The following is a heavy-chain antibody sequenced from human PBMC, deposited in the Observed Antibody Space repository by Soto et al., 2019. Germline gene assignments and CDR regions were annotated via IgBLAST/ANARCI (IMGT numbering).Heavy chain of an antibody. CDR2: ISYDGSNK. CDR1: GCTLSSYG. CDR3: AKDLGDPGVVAAPTFDY. D-gene: IGHD2-15*01. V-gene: IGHV3-30*18. J-gene: IGHJ4*02. Sequence: QVQLVESGGGVVQPGRSLRLSCAASGCTLSSYGMHWVRQAPGKGLEWVAVISYDGSNKYYADSVKGRFTISRDNSKNTLYLQMNSLRAEDTAVYYCAKDLGDPGVVAAPTFDYWGQGTLVTVSS.